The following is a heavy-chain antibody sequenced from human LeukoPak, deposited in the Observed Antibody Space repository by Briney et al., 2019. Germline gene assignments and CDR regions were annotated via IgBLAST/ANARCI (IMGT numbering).Heavy chain of an antibody. Sequence: GGSLRLSCAASGFTFDDYAMHWVRQAPGKGLEWVAIIKPDGSEKHYVDSVKGRFTISRDNAKDSLYLQMNSLRAEDTAVYYCARDPGYSSSWFNYWGQGTLVTVSS. J-gene: IGHJ4*02. V-gene: IGHV3-7*01. D-gene: IGHD6-13*01. CDR3: ARDPGYSSSWFNY. CDR2: IKPDGSEK. CDR1: GFTFDDYA.